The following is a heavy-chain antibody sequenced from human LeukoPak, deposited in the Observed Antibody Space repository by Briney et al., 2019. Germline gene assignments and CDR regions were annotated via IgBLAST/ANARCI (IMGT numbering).Heavy chain of an antibody. CDR3: ASRGPGITVPGLH. CDR2: VSYSGAT. V-gene: IGHV4-39*01. Sequence: SETLSLTCSVSGGSVSSSGYYRGWIRQPPGKGLEWIASVSYSGATYYNPSLRSRVTISVDTSKNQFSLRVTSVTAADTAVYFCASRGPGITVPGLHWGQGALVTVSS. J-gene: IGHJ4*02. D-gene: IGHD6-19*01. CDR1: GGSVSSSGYY.